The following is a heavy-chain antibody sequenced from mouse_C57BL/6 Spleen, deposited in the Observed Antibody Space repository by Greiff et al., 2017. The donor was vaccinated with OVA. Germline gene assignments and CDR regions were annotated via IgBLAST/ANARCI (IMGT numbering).Heavy chain of an antibody. Sequence: QVQLQQPGAELVRPGSSVKLSCKASGYTFTSYWMHWVKQRPIQGLEWIGNIDPSDSETHYNQKFKDKATLTVDKSSSTAYMQLSSLTSEDSAVYYCARSGGYGSSRLDDWGQGTTLTVSS. CDR1: GYTFTSYW. V-gene: IGHV1-52*01. CDR3: ARSGGYGSSRLDD. D-gene: IGHD1-1*01. J-gene: IGHJ2*01. CDR2: IDPSDSET.